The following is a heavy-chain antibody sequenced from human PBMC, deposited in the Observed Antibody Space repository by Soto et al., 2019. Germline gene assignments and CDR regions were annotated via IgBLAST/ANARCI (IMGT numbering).Heavy chain of an antibody. CDR3: ARGILGYCSSTSCYTHAYYYGMDV. D-gene: IGHD2-2*02. CDR2: IIPIFGTA. CDR1: GGTFSSYA. V-gene: IGHV1-69*13. Sequence: ASVKVSCKASGGTFSSYAISWVRQAPGQGLEWMGGIIPIFGTANYAQKFQGRVTISADESTSTAYMELSSLRSEDTAVYYCARGILGYCSSTSCYTHAYYYGMDVWGQGTTVTV. J-gene: IGHJ6*02.